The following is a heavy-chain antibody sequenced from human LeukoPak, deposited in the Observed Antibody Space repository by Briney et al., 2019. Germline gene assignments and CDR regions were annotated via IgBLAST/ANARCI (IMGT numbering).Heavy chain of an antibody. CDR1: GGSISSGSYY. V-gene: IGHV4-61*02. D-gene: IGHD1-26*01. J-gene: IGHJ5*02. Sequence: SETLSLTCTVSGGSISSGSYYWSWIRQPAGKGLEWIGRIYTSGSTNYNPSLKSRVTISVDTSKNQLSLKLSSLTAADTAVYYCARHEYSGSYYGLSWFDPWGQGTLVTVSS. CDR3: ARHEYSGSYYGLSWFDP. CDR2: IYTSGST.